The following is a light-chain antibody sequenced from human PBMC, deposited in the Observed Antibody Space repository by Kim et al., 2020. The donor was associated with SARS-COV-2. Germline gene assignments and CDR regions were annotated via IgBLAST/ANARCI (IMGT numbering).Light chain of an antibody. CDR3: QQYGSSSIT. CDR1: QSVISSY. J-gene: IGKJ5*01. Sequence: SPGERATLSCRASQSVISSYIAWYRQKPGQAPRLLIYGASTRATGIPDRFSGNGSGTDFTLTISRLEPEDFAVYYCQQYGSSSITFGQGTRLEIK. V-gene: IGKV3-20*01. CDR2: GAS.